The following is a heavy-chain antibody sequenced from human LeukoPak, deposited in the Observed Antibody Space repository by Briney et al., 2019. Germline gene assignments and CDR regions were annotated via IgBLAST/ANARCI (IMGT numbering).Heavy chain of an antibody. CDR1: GYSISSGYY. Sequence: NASETLSLTCAVSGYSISSGYYWGWIRQPPGKGLEWIGTIYHSGSTYYNPSLKSRVTISVDTSKNQFSLKLSSVTAAGTAVYYCAREGSGGSCYDWGQGTLVTVSS. D-gene: IGHD2-15*01. J-gene: IGHJ4*02. CDR3: AREGSGGSCYD. CDR2: IYHSGST. V-gene: IGHV4-38-2*02.